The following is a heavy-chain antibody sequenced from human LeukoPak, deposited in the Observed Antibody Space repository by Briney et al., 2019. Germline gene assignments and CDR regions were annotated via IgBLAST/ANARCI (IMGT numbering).Heavy chain of an antibody. Sequence: SQTLSLTCTVSGGSFSSGGYYWSWIRQHPGKGLEWIGYIYYCGSTYYNPSLKRRVTISVDTSKNQFSLKLSSVTAADTAMYYCARGGMTYYFDYWGQGTLVAVSS. CDR3: ARGGMTYYFDY. CDR2: IYYCGST. J-gene: IGHJ4*02. D-gene: IGHD1-1*01. V-gene: IGHV4-31*03. CDR1: GGSFSSGGYY.